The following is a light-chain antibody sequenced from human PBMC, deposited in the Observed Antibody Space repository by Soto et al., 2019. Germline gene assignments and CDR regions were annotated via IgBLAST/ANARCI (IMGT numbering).Light chain of an antibody. J-gene: IGKJ4*01. CDR2: DAS. CDR1: RSVGNNY. CDR3: QQYADSPLN. Sequence: EIVLTQSPGTLSLSPGERATLSCRASRSVGNNYLAWYQQRPGRAPNLLIYDASSRATGIPDRISGSGSGTDFTLTISRLEPEDSAMYYCQQYADSPLNFGGGTKVEIK. V-gene: IGKV3-20*01.